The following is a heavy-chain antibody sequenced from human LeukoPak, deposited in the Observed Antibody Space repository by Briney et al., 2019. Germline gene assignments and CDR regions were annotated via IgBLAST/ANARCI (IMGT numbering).Heavy chain of an antibody. V-gene: IGHV3-20*04. Sequence: PGGSLRLSCAASGFTFDDYGMSWVRQAPGKGLEWVSGINWNGGSTGYADSVKGRFTISRDNAKNSLYLQMNSLRAEDTALYYCARDNQWRMLTCYYYMDVWGKGTTVTVSS. CDR2: INWNGGST. CDR1: GFTFDDYG. D-gene: IGHD2-8*02. CDR3: ARDNQWRMLTCYYYMDV. J-gene: IGHJ6*03.